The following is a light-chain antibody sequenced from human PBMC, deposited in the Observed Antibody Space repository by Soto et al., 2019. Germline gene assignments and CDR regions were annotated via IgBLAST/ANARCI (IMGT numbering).Light chain of an antibody. V-gene: IGKV1-9*01. CDR3: QQLNSYVFT. J-gene: IGKJ3*01. Sequence: DIQLTQSPSFLSASVGDRVTITCRASEDVSSYLAWYQQKPGKAPNLLIYAASTLQRGVPSRFSSSGSGTEFTLTIGSPQPEDFATYYCQQLNSYVFTFGPGTTVDIK. CDR2: AAS. CDR1: EDVSSY.